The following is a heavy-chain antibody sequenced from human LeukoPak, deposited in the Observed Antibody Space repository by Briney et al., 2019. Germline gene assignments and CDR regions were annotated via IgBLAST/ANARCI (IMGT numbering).Heavy chain of an antibody. D-gene: IGHD3-22*01. V-gene: IGHV1-69*05. CDR1: GGTFSSYA. J-gene: IGHJ5*02. CDR2: IIPIFGTA. CDR3: ARDISGFNTGGWFDP. Sequence: SVKVSCKASGGTFSSYAISWVLQAPGQGLEWMGRIIPIFGTANYAQKFQGRVTITTDESTSTAYMELSSLRSEDTAVYYCARDISGFNTGGWFDPWGQGTLVTVSS.